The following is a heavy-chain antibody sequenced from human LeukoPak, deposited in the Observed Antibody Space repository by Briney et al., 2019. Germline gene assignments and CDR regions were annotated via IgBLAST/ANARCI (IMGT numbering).Heavy chain of an antibody. CDR2: ISSSSSYI. V-gene: IGHV3-21*01. D-gene: IGHD3-10*01. CDR3: ARPWYGELYFDY. CDR1: GFTFSSYS. Sequence: GGSLRLSCAASGFTFSSYSMNWVRQAPGKGLEWVSSISSSSSYIYYADSVKGRFTISRDNAKNSLYLQMNSLRAEDTAVYYCARPWYGELYFDYWGQGTLVTVSS. J-gene: IGHJ4*02.